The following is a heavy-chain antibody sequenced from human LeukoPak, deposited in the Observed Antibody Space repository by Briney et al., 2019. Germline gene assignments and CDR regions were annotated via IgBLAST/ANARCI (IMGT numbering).Heavy chain of an antibody. CDR3: ARDLIVGATWYYGMDV. CDR2: INPNSGGT. J-gene: IGHJ6*02. D-gene: IGHD1-26*01. V-gene: IGHV1-2*06. Sequence: ASVKVSCKASGYTFTGYYMHWVRQAPGQGLEWMGRINPNSGGTNYAQKFQGRVTMTRDTSISTAYMELSSLRSEDTAVYYCARDLIVGATWYYGMDVWGQGTTVTVSS. CDR1: GYTFTGYY.